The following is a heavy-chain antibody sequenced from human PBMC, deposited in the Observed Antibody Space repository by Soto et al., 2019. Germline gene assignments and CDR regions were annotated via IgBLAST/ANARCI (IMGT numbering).Heavy chain of an antibody. J-gene: IGHJ4*02. CDR3: ARHQVRVSPVDTAMDLYYFDY. CDR1: GYSFTSYW. V-gene: IGHV5-51*01. CDR2: IYPGDSDT. Sequence: EVQLVQSGAEVKKPGESLKISCKGSGYSFTSYWIGWVRQMPGKGLEWMGIIYPGDSDTRYSPSFQGQVTISADKSISTAYLQWSSLKASDTAMYYCARHQVRVSPVDTAMDLYYFDYWGQGTLVTVSS. D-gene: IGHD5-18*01.